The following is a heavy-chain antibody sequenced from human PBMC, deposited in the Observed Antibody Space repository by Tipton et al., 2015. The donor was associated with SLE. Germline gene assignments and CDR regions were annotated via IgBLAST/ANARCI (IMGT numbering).Heavy chain of an antibody. Sequence: GLVKPSQTLSLTCAISGDSVSTNSAAWTWIRQSPSRGLEWLGRTYYRSKWYSDYAVSVKSRITINPDTSKNQFALQLNSVTPEDTAVYYCAKDIVATTPIYGMDVWGQGTTVTVSS. CDR2: TYYRSKWYS. D-gene: IGHD5-12*01. V-gene: IGHV6-1*01. CDR1: GDSVSTNSAA. J-gene: IGHJ6*02. CDR3: AKDIVATTPIYGMDV.